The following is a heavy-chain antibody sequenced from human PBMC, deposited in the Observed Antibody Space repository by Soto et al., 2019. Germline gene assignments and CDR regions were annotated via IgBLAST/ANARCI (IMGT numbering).Heavy chain of an antibody. CDR3: TTDSRTTLPEIRFDY. D-gene: IGHD1-26*01. CDR2: VKSKTDGGSS. V-gene: IGHV3-15*07. J-gene: IGHJ4*01. CDR1: GFPFINAG. Sequence: PGGPRRLSWPASGFPFINAGINWSRQFPGKGREWVGRVKSKTDGGSSDYAAPVKGRFAVSRDDSKNIVYLQMNSLKIEDTGVYYCTTDSRTTLPEIRFDYWGHGTQVTVSS.